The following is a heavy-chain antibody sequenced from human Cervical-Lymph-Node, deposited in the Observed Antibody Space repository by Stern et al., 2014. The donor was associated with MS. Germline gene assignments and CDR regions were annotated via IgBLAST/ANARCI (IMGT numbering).Heavy chain of an antibody. V-gene: IGHV2-70*04. CDR3: ARSSTYWYFDL. J-gene: IGHJ2*01. CDR2: IDWDDDK. CDR1: GFSLSTSGMR. Sequence: QITLKESGPALVKPTQTLTLTCTFSGFSLSTSGMRVSWIRQPPGKALEWLARIDWDDDKFYSTSLKTRLTISKDTSKNQVVLTTTNMDPVDTATYYCARSSTYWYFDLWGRGTLVTVSS.